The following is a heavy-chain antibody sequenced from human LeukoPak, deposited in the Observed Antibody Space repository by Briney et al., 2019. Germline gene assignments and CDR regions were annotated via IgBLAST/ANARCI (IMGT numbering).Heavy chain of an antibody. J-gene: IGHJ6*02. CDR1: GGSISSYY. D-gene: IGHD5/OR15-5a*01. Sequence: SETLSLTCTVSGGSISSYYWSWIRQPAGKGLEWIGRIYTSGSTNYNPSLKSRVTMSLDRSKNQFSLSLSSLTAADTAVYYCARVASKGGMDVWGQGTTVIVSS. CDR3: ARVASKGGMDV. CDR2: IYTSGST. V-gene: IGHV4-4*07.